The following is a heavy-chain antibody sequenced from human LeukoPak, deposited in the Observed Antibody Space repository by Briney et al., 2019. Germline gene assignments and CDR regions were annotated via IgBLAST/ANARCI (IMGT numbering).Heavy chain of an antibody. J-gene: IGHJ6*02. V-gene: IGHV3-74*01. CDR3: AKGNNYGMDV. Sequence: GGSLRLSWAASRFTFRNYWMHWVRQAPGKGLVWVSRLNSDGSSTTFEDSVKDRFTISRDNAKNTLYLQMNSLRVEDTAVYYCAKGNNYGMDVWGQGTTVTVSS. CDR1: RFTFRNYW. CDR2: LNSDGSST. D-gene: IGHD1/OR15-1a*01.